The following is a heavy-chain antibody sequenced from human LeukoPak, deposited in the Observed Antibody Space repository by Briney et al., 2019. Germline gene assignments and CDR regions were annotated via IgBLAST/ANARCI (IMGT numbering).Heavy chain of an antibody. CDR3: ARDGGAAAGY. D-gene: IGHD6-13*01. CDR1: GFTFSSYA. CDR2: ISYDGSNK. J-gene: IGHJ4*02. V-gene: IGHV3-30*14. Sequence: GGSLRLSCAASGFTFSSYAMHWVRQAPGKGLEWVAVISYDGSNKYYADSVKGRFTISRDNSKNTLYLQMTSLRVEDTAVYYCARDGGAAAGYWGQGTLVTVSS.